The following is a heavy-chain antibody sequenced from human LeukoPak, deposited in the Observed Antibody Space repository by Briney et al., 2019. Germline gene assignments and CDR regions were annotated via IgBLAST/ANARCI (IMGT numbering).Heavy chain of an antibody. D-gene: IGHD1-14*01. Sequence: GGSLRLSCAASGITFSTYDMHWVRQATGKGREWVSAIGTAGDTYYPDSVKRRFTISRQNAKTSLYLQMKSLRARDTALYYCAIAVTTCPWYFELWGSGNLVTVSS. V-gene: IGHV3-13*04. J-gene: IGHJ2*01. CDR1: GITFSTYD. CDR2: IGTAGDT. CDR3: AIAVTTCPWYFEL.